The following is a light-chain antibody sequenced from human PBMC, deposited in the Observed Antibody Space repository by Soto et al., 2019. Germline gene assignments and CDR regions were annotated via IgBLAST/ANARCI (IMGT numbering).Light chain of an antibody. V-gene: IGKV3-11*01. CDR3: QQRSDWPPIT. J-gene: IGKJ5*01. CDR2: DAP. CDR1: QSVSSY. Sequence: EIVLTQSPATLSLSPGERATLSCRASQSVSSYLAWYQQKPGQAPRLLIYDAPNRATGIPARFSGSGSGTDFTLTISILELEDFAVYYCQQRSDWPPITFGQGTGLEIK.